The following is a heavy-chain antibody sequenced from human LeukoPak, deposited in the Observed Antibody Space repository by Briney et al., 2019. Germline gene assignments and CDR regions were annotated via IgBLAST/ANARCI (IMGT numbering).Heavy chain of an antibody. J-gene: IGHJ6*02. CDR1: GFTFSSYS. Sequence: GGSLRLSCAASGFTFSSYSMNWVRQAPGKGLEWVSSISSGSSYIYYADSVKGRFTISRDNAKNSLYLQMNSLRAEDTAVYYCAKDQRSSYYYGMDVWGQGTTVTVSS. CDR2: ISSGSSYI. D-gene: IGHD5-24*01. V-gene: IGHV3-21*01. CDR3: AKDQRSSYYYGMDV.